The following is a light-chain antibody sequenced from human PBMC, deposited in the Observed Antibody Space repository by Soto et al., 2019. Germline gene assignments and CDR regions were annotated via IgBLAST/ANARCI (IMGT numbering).Light chain of an antibody. CDR3: QQRSNWPLT. CDR1: QSVSSH. V-gene: IGKV3-11*01. Sequence: EIVLTQSPATLSLSPGERAALSCRASQSVSSHLAWYQQKPGQAPRLLIYNASNRATGIPARFSSSGSGTDFTLIISNLEHEDLAGYYCQQRSNWPLTFGGGTKVEIK. CDR2: NAS. J-gene: IGKJ4*01.